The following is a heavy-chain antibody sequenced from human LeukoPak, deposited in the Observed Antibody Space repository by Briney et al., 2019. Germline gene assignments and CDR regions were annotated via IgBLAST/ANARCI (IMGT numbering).Heavy chain of an antibody. CDR3: ARRISGYYIDY. J-gene: IGHJ4*02. Sequence: GESLKISCKGSGYTFTNYWIGWVRQMPGKGLEWMGIIWPSDSDTRYSPSFQGQVTISADKSISTAYLQWSSLKAPDTAIYFCARRISGYYIDYWGQGTLVSVSS. V-gene: IGHV5-51*01. D-gene: IGHD1-26*01. CDR1: GYTFTNYW. CDR2: IWPSDSDT.